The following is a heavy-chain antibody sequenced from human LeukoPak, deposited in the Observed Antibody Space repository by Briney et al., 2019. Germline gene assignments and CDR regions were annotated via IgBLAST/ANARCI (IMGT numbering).Heavy chain of an antibody. J-gene: IGHJ6*03. Sequence: ASVKVSCEASGYTFTSYGISWVRQAPGQGLEWMGWISAYNGNTNYAQKFQGRVTMTRDTSISTASMELTNLRSDDTALYYCARAGTESKWGHPRADYYYMDVWGKGTTVTVSS. D-gene: IGHD7-27*01. V-gene: IGHV1-18*01. CDR2: ISAYNGNT. CDR3: ARAGTESKWGHPRADYYYMDV. CDR1: GYTFTSYG.